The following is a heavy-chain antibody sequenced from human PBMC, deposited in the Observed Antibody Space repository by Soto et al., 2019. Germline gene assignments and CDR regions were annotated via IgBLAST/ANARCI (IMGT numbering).Heavy chain of an antibody. J-gene: IGHJ4*02. V-gene: IGHV1-69*12. CDR1: GGTFSSYA. Sequence: QVQLVQSGAEVKKPGSSVKVSFKASGGTFSSYAISWVRQAPGQGLEWMGGIIPIFGTANYAQKFQVRVTITADESTSTAYMELSSLRSEDTAVYYCARRRTTGAPDFDYWSQGTLVTVSS. D-gene: IGHD1-1*01. CDR2: IIPIFGTA. CDR3: ARRRTTGAPDFDY.